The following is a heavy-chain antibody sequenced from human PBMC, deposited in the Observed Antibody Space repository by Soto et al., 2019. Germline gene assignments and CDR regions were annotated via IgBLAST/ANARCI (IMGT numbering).Heavy chain of an antibody. Sequence: SETLSLTCAVYGGSFSGYYWSWIRQPPGKGLEWIGEINHSGSTNYNPSLKSRVTISVDTSKNQFSLKLSSVTAADTAVYYCARISCSGGSCYSVRNTNLRKMTLFDLWGQRTLVTVSS. D-gene: IGHD2-15*01. CDR2: INHSGST. CDR1: GGSFSGYY. J-gene: IGHJ5*02. V-gene: IGHV4-34*01. CDR3: ARISCSGGSCYSVRNTNLRKMTLFDL.